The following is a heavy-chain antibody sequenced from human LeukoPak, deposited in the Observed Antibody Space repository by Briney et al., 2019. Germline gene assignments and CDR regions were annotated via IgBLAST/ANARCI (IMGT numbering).Heavy chain of an antibody. CDR3: ARDARPKLLWFGKTPVGDY. Sequence: GGSLRLSCAASGFTFSDYYMSWIRQAPGKGLEWVSYISSSGSTIYYADSVKGRFTVSRDNAKNSLYLQMNSLRAEDTAVYYCARDARPKLLWFGKTPVGDYWGQGTLATVSS. CDR1: GFTFSDYY. D-gene: IGHD3-10*01. CDR2: ISSSGSTI. J-gene: IGHJ4*02. V-gene: IGHV3-11*01.